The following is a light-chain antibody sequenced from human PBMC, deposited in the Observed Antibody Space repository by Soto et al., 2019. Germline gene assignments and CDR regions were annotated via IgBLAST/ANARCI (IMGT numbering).Light chain of an antibody. V-gene: IGLV1-47*01. CDR1: SSNIGSNH. J-gene: IGLJ1*01. Sequence: QSVLTQPPSASGTTGQRVTISCSGSSSNIGSNHVYWYQQLPGTAPKLLIYRNNQRPSGVPDRFSGSKSGTSASLAISGLRSEDEADYYCAAWDDSLSGSYVFGTGTK. CDR2: RNN. CDR3: AAWDDSLSGSYV.